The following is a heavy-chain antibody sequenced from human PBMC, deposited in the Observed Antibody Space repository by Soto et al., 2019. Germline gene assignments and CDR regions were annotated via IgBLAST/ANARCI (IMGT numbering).Heavy chain of an antibody. D-gene: IGHD7-27*01. J-gene: IGHJ4*02. CDR1: GDSICTDY. V-gene: IGHV4-59*08. CDR3: AKNWNWGSLVH. CDR2: IYYGGST. Sequence: SETLSLTCTVCGDSICTDYWCWIRQSPGKGLEWIGFIYYGGSTNYNPSLKSRVTISVDTPKNQFSLKLSSVTAADTAVYYCAKNWNWGSLVHWGQGTLVTVSS.